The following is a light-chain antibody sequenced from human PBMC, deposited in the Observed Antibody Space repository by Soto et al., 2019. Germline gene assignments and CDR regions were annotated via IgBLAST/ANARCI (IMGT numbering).Light chain of an antibody. CDR3: SSYTSTTTVV. V-gene: IGLV2-14*03. CDR2: DVS. J-gene: IGLJ2*01. CDR1: SSDVGGYNY. Sequence: QSALTQPASVAGSPGQSITISCTGTSSDVGGYNYVSWYQHYPGKAPKLMIYDVSNRPSGVSNRVSGSKSGNTASLTISGLQAEDEADYYCSSYTSTTTVVFGGGTTVTVL.